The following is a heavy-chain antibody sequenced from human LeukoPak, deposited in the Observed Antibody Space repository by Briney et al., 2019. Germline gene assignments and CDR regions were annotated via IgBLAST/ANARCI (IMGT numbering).Heavy chain of an antibody. CDR3: VRDDYVWGSSRINWFDP. Sequence: ASVKVSCKASGYTFIGYYMHWVRQAPGQGLEWMGWINPNSGSTNYAQEFQGRVTMTRDTSSSTAYMELSRLRVDDTAVYYCVRDDYVWGSSRINWFDPWGQGTLVTVSS. D-gene: IGHD3-16*01. CDR2: INPNSGST. CDR1: GYTFIGYY. V-gene: IGHV1-2*02. J-gene: IGHJ5*02.